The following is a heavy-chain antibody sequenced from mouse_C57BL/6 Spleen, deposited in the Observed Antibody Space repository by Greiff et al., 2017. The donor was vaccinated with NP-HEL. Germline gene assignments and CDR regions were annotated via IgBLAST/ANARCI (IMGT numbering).Heavy chain of an antibody. D-gene: IGHD1-1*01. CDR3: ARMTTVVGAMDD. Sequence: VKLQESGAELVRPGTSVKVSCKASGYAFTNYLIEWVKQRPGQGLEWIGVINPGSGGTNYNEKFKGKATLTADKSSSTAYMQLSSLTSEDSAVYFCARMTTVVGAMDDWGQGTSVTVSS. CDR2: INPGSGGT. CDR1: GYAFTNYL. J-gene: IGHJ4*01. V-gene: IGHV1-54*01.